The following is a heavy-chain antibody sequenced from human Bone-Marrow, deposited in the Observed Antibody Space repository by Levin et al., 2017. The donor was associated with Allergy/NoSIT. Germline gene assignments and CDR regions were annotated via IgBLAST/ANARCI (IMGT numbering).Heavy chain of an antibody. D-gene: IGHD3-10*01. CDR2: IKPDGSEK. CDR1: GFTFSSYW. V-gene: IGHV3-7*01. Sequence: GGSLRLSCAASGFTFSSYWMTWVRQAPGKGLEWVANIKPDGSEKSYVDSMKGRFTISRDNAKNSLYLQMNSLRAEDTADYYCARWVLGSGYYYYIDGWGKGTAVTVSS. J-gene: IGHJ6*03. CDR3: ARWVLGSGYYYYIDG.